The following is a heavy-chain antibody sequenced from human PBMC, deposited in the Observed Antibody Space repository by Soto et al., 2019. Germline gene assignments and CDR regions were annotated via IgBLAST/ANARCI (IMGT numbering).Heavy chain of an antibody. Sequence: QVQLQQWGAGLLKPSETLSLTCAVYGGSFSGYYWSWIRQPPGKGLEWIGEINHSGSTNYNPSLKSRVTISVDPSKNQFSLKLSAVTAADTAVYYCARNLPSITIFGVVIRTNWFDPWGQGTLVTVSS. CDR3: ARNLPSITIFGVVIRTNWFDP. J-gene: IGHJ5*02. CDR1: GGSFSGYY. V-gene: IGHV4-34*01. CDR2: INHSGST. D-gene: IGHD3-3*01.